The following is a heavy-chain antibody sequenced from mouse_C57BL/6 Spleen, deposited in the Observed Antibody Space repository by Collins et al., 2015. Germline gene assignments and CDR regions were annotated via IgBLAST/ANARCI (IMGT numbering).Heavy chain of an antibody. D-gene: IGHD4-1*01. CDR3: AAPGTPFAY. V-gene: IGHV1-82*01. J-gene: IGHJ3*01. CDR2: IYPGDGDT. Sequence: QVQLQQSGPELVKPGASVKISCKASGYAFSSSWMNWVKQRPGKGLEWIGRIYPGDGDTNYNGKFKGKATLTADKSSSTAYMQLSSLTSEDSAVYFCAAPGTPFAYWGQGTLVTVSA. CDR1: GYAFSSSW.